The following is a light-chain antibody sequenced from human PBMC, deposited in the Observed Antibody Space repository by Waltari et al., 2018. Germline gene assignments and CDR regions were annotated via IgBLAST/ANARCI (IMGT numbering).Light chain of an antibody. J-gene: IGLJ2*01. CDR1: TSDGATFGS. Sequence: SALTQPASVSDSPGRTVTLSCTKSTSDGATFGSVSWYQHHPGQAPQLLIFDGTNRPPVVSVRFSATESPNTASLTISDLQAEDEAHYYCASYLPDGIVVFGGGTRLNVL. CDR2: DGT. CDR3: ASYLPDGIVV. V-gene: IGLV2-14*01.